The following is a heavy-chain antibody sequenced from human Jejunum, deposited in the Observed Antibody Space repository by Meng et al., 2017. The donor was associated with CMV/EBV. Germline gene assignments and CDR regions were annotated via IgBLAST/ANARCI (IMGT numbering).Heavy chain of an antibody. CDR1: FSTYE. V-gene: IGHV3-48*03. Sequence: FSTYEMNWVRPAPGKGLEWISSISSSGDTIYYADSVKGRFTISRDNANNSLYLQMNSLRAEDTAVYYCARGDYDFWGGYWGQGALVTVSS. J-gene: IGHJ4*02. CDR3: ARGDYDFWGGY. CDR2: ISSSGDTI. D-gene: IGHD3-3*01.